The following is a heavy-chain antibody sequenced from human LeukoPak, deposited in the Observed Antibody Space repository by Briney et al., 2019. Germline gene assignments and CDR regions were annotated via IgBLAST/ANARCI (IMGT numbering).Heavy chain of an antibody. CDR1: GFTFSNYA. CDR2: ISYDGSNK. Sequence: GGSLRLSCAASGFTFSNYAMHWVRQAPGKGLEWVAVISYDGSNKYYADSVKGRFTISRDNSKNTLYLQMNSLRAEDTAVYYCAPSIAVAGTPNWGQGTPVTVSS. J-gene: IGHJ4*02. V-gene: IGHV3-30-3*01. CDR3: APSIAVAGTPN. D-gene: IGHD6-19*01.